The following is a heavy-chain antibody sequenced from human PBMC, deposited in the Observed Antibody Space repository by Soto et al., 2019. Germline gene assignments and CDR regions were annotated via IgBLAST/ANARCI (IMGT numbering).Heavy chain of an antibody. V-gene: IGHV4-61*01. D-gene: IGHD2-21*02. CDR1: SGSVSRGSYY. CDR3: ASAAFCGADCYYKRYFDY. CDR2: IYYTGST. J-gene: IGHJ4*02. Sequence: QVQLLESGPGLVKASETLSLTCTVSSGSVSRGSYYWSWIRQPPGKGLEWIGYIYYTGSTNYNPSLKSRVTISVDTSKNQFFLNLSSVTAADTAVYYCASAAFCGADCYYKRYFDYWGQGALVAVSS.